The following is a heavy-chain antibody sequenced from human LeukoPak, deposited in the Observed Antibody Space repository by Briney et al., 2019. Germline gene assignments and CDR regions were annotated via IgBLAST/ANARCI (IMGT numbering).Heavy chain of an antibody. J-gene: IGHJ4*02. V-gene: IGHV1-2*02. CDR2: INPHNGDT. D-gene: IGHD3-22*01. CDR1: GYTFTSYY. CDR3: ARGLYYYDSSFGY. Sequence: ASVKVSCKASGYTFTSYYIHWVRQAPGQGLEWMGWINPHNGDTNYEQMFQGRVTMTRDTSISTAYMELSSLRSDDTAVYYCARGLYYYDSSFGYWGQGTLVTVSS.